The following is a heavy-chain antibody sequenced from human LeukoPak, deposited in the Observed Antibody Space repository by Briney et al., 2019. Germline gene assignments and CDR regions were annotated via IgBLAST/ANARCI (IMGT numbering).Heavy chain of an antibody. D-gene: IGHD5-12*01. J-gene: IGHJ4*02. CDR1: GFSFRDFW. Sequence: GGSLRLSCAASGFSFRDFWMTWVRQAPGKGLEWVANINQGGSVKYYVGSVKGRFTISRDDAKSSLYVQMNSLRDEDTAVYYCARXGYSGWNLEYWGQGTLVTVSS. V-gene: IGHV3-7*01. CDR2: INQGGSVK. CDR3: ARXGYSGWNLEY.